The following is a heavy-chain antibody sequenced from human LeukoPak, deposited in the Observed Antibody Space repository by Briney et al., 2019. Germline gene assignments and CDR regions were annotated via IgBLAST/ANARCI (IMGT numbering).Heavy chain of an antibody. CDR2: IYYSGST. D-gene: IGHD6-13*01. Sequence: SETLSLTCTVSGGSISSYYWSWIRQPPGKGLEWIGYIYYSGSTNYNPSLKSRVTISVDTSNNQFSLKLSSVTAADTAVYYCARDPEPSSSSWYVNNWFDPWGQGTLVSVSS. CDR1: GGSISSYY. CDR3: ARDPEPSSSSWYVNNWFDP. J-gene: IGHJ5*02. V-gene: IGHV4-59*12.